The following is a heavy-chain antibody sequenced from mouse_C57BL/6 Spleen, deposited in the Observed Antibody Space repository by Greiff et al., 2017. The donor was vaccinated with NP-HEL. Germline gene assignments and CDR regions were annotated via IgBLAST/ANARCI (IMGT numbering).Heavy chain of an antibody. Sequence: EVKLVESGGGLVKPGGSLKLSCAASGFTFSDYGMHWVRQAPEKGLEWVAYISSGSSTIYYADTVKGRFTISRDNAKNTLFLQMTSLRSEDTAMYYRARRGNWDFDYWGQGTTLTVSS. CDR1: GFTFSDYG. V-gene: IGHV5-17*01. CDR3: ARRGNWDFDY. CDR2: ISSGSSTI. J-gene: IGHJ2*01. D-gene: IGHD4-1*01.